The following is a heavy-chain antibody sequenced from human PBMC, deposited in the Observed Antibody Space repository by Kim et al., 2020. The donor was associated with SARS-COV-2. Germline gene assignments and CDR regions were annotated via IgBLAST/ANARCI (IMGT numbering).Heavy chain of an antibody. J-gene: IGHJ4*02. CDR3: AKVTTITAPFYDY. D-gene: IGHD4-4*01. Sequence: YADAMQGRFTTSRDNSKNVLNLEMNSLRADDTALYYCAKVTTITAPFYDYWGQGTLVTVSS. V-gene: IGHV3-23*01.